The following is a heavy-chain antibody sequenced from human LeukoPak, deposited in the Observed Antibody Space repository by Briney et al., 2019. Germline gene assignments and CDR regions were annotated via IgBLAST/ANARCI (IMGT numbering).Heavy chain of an antibody. D-gene: IGHD2-15*01. CDR1: GFTFSSYS. Sequence: GGSLRLSCAASGFTFSSYSMNWVRQAPGKGLEWVSSINSSRSYIYYADSVKGRFTISRDNAKNSLYLQMNSLRAEDTAVYYCARDRGVVAAYDAFDIWGQGTMVTVSS. CDR2: INSSRSYI. V-gene: IGHV3-21*01. J-gene: IGHJ3*02. CDR3: ARDRGVVAAYDAFDI.